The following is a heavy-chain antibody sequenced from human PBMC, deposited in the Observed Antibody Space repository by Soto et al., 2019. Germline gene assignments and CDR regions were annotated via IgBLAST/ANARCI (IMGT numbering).Heavy chain of an antibody. D-gene: IGHD3-9*01. CDR3: ARHDWNYGVY. CDR1: SGSISSSSYY. J-gene: IGHJ4*02. CDR2: VHSSGST. V-gene: IGHV4-39*01. Sequence: SETLSLTCTVASGSISSSSYYWGWIRQPPGKGLELIGSVHSSGSTYSSASLKRGVSICADATESQLSLKLSSVTAADAAVYCCARHDWNYGVYWGQGTLVTVSS.